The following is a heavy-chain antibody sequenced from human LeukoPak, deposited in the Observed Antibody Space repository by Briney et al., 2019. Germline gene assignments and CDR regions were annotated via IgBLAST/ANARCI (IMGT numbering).Heavy chain of an antibody. J-gene: IGHJ5*02. V-gene: IGHV1-18*04. CDR1: GYTFTNYY. CDR3: ARDQSYYYGSGDNWFDP. D-gene: IGHD3-10*01. Sequence: RASVKVSCKASGYTFTNYYLHWVRQAPGQGLEWMGWISAYNGNTNYAQKLQGRVTMTTDTSTSTAYMELRSLRSDDTAVYYCARDQSYYYGSGDNWFDPWGQGTLVTVSS. CDR2: ISAYNGNT.